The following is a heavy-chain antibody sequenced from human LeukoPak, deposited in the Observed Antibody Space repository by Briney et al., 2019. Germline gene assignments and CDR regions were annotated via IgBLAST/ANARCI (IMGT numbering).Heavy chain of an antibody. CDR2: IWYDGNNK. V-gene: IGHV3-33*06. Sequence: PGGSLRLSCAASGFTFSGYGMHWVRQAPDKGLEWVAVIWYDGNNKYYADSVKGRFTISRDNSKNTLYLQVNSLRVEDTAVYYCAKDWGYTTMVSYYFDYWGQGALVTVSS. CDR3: AKDWGYTTMVSYYFDY. CDR1: GFTFSGYG. D-gene: IGHD5-18*01. J-gene: IGHJ4*02.